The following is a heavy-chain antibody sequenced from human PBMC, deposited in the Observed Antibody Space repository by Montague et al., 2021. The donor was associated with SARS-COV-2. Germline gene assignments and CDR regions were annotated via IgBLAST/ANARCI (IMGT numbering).Heavy chain of an antibody. J-gene: IGHJ4*02. V-gene: IGHV3-30*03. CDR1: GFTFSSYP. CDR2: ISYNGRNK. CDR3: AREPKPAGYSYIYTFFDY. Sequence: SLRLSCAASGFTFSSYPLNWVRQAPGKGPEWVAVISYNGRNKQFADSVKGRATISRDNSKNTLYLQVDILRTDDTAVYYCAREPKPAGYSYIYTFFDYWGQGTLVTVSS. D-gene: IGHD5-18*01.